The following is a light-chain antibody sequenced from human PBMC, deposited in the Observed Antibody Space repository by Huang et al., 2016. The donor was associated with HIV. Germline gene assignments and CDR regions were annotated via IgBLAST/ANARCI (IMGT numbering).Light chain of an antibody. CDR1: QGISSY. Sequence: IQLTQSPSSLSASVGDRVTITCRASQGISSYLAWYQQQPGKAPKLLIYAASTLQSGVPARFSGSGSGTDFTLTISSLQPEDFATYYCQQGNSYPLTFGGGTKVEIK. CDR3: QQGNSYPLT. J-gene: IGKJ4*01. V-gene: IGKV1-9*01. CDR2: AAS.